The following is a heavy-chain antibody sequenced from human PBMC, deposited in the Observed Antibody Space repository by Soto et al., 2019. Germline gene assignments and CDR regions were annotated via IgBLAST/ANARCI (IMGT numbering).Heavy chain of an antibody. D-gene: IGHD3-22*01. J-gene: IGHJ3*02. CDR2: INPNSGGT. Sequence: ASVKVYCKASGYAFTVYYIRWVRQANGQGLEWMGWINPNSGGTNYAQKFQGWVTMTRDTSISTAYMELSRLRSDDTAVYYCARNYDSSGYPNDAFDIWGQGTMVTVSS. V-gene: IGHV1-2*04. CDR1: GYAFTVYY. CDR3: ARNYDSSGYPNDAFDI.